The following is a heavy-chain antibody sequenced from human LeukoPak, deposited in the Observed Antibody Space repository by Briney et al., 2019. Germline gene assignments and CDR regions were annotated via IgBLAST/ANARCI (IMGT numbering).Heavy chain of an antibody. D-gene: IGHD5-18*01. V-gene: IGHV4-38-2*02. Sequence: PSETLSLTCTVSGYSISSGYYWGWIRQPPGKGLEWIGEINHSGSTNYNPSLKSRVTISVDTSKNQFSLKLSSVTAADTAVYYCARIKGVIRGYSYGYGWFDPWGQGTLVTVSS. CDR2: INHSGST. CDR1: GYSISSGYY. CDR3: ARIKGVIRGYSYGYGWFDP. J-gene: IGHJ5*02.